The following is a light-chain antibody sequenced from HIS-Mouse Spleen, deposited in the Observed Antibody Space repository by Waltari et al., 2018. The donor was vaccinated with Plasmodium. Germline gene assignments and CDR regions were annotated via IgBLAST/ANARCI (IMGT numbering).Light chain of an antibody. J-gene: IGKJ2*01. CDR3: QQYNNWPPYT. Sequence: IVITHSPATLSVSPGDSATLSCRASQSVSSNLAWYQQKPGQAPRLLIYGASTRATGIPARFSGSGSGTEFTLTISSLQSEDFAVYYCQQYNNWPPYTFGQGTKLEIK. CDR1: QSVSSN. V-gene: IGKV3-15*01. CDR2: GAS.